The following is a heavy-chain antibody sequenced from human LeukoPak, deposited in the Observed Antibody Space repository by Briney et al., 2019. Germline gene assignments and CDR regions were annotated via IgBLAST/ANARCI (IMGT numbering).Heavy chain of an antibody. CDR2: ISGGGGST. V-gene: IGHV3-23*01. J-gene: IGHJ4*02. Sequence: GGTLRLSCAASGFTFSSYAMRWDRQAPGKGLEWVSAISGGGGSTYYADSVKGRFTISRDNSKNKLYLQMNSLRAEDTAVYYCAKDLGLYYYDSSGYYPDQDYWGQGTLVTVSS. CDR3: AKDLGLYYYDSSGYYPDQDY. CDR1: GFTFSSYA. D-gene: IGHD3-22*01.